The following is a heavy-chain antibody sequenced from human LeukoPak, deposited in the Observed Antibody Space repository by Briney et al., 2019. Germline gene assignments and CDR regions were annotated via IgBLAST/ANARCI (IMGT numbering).Heavy chain of an antibody. D-gene: IGHD6-19*01. CDR2: IYHSGST. CDR3: ARGRAVAGCVDY. Sequence: SQTLSLTCTVSGGSISSGDYYWSWIRQPPGKGLEWIGYIYHSGSTYYNPSLKSRVTISVDTSKNQFSLKLSSVTAADTAVYYCARGRAVAGCVDYWGQGTLVTVSS. J-gene: IGHJ4*02. CDR1: GGSISSGDYY. V-gene: IGHV4-30-4*01.